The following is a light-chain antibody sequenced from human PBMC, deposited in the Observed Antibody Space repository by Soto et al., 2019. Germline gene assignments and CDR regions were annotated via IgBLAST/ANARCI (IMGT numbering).Light chain of an antibody. J-gene: IGKJ1*01. CDR2: AAS. CDR3: QQTYSTPGWT. CDR1: QTITSD. Sequence: DIQMTQSPSSLSASVGDRVTITCRASQTITSDLNWYQQRPGKAPKLLIYAASNLQSGVPSRFSGSGSGTDFTFIISSLQPEDSENYYCQQTYSTPGWTFGQGTKVDIK. V-gene: IGKV1-39*01.